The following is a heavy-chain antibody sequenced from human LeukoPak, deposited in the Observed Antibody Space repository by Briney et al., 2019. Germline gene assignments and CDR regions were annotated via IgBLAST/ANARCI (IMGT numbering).Heavy chain of an antibody. Sequence: GGSLRLSCAASGFTVSSYAMHWVRQPLGKGLEWVSALGIAGDTFYPGSVKGRFTISRENAKNSLYLQMNSLRAEGTAMYYCARQKQSHGNFDCWGQGTLVTVSS. CDR1: GFTVSSYA. CDR3: ARQKQSHGNFDC. V-gene: IGHV3-13*01. D-gene: IGHD1-1*01. CDR2: LGIAGDT. J-gene: IGHJ4*02.